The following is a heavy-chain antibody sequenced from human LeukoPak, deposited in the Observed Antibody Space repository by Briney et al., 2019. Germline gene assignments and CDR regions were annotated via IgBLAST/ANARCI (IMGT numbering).Heavy chain of an antibody. CDR1: GYTFANYA. D-gene: IGHD6-19*01. CDR3: ARGSGWSDYYGMDV. J-gene: IGHJ6*02. Sequence: ASVKVSCKASGYTFANYAMHWVRQAPGQRLEWMGWINAGEGNTKYLQKFQGRVTITRVTSASTAHMELSSLRSEDTAVYYCARGSGWSDYYGMDVWGQGTTVIVSS. V-gene: IGHV1-3*01. CDR2: INAGEGNT.